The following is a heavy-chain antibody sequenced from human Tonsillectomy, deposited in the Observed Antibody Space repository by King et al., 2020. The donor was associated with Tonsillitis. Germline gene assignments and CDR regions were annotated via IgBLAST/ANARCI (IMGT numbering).Heavy chain of an antibody. CDR3: ERGTMVRGEDYFDY. CDR1: GGSFSGYY. Sequence: VQLQQWGAGLLKPSETLSLTCAVYGGSFSGYYWSWIRQPPGKGLEWIGEINHSGSTNYNPSLKSRVTVSVDTSKNQFSLKLSSVTAADTAVYYCERGTMVRGEDYFDYWGQGPLVTVSS. J-gene: IGHJ4*02. V-gene: IGHV4-34*01. D-gene: IGHD3-10*01. CDR2: INHSGST.